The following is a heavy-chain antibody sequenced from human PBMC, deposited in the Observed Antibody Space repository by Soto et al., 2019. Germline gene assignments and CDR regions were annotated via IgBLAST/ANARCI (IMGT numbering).Heavy chain of an antibody. CDR3: ARVYDSSGC. J-gene: IGHJ4*02. CDR1: GFTFSSYE. V-gene: IGHV3-48*03. CDR2: ISSSGSTI. Sequence: GSLELSCAASGFTFSSYEMNGVRQAPGKGLEWVSYISSSGSTIYYADSVKGRFTISRDNAKNSLYLQMNSLRAEDTAVYYCARVYDSSGCWGQGTLVTVSS. D-gene: IGHD3-22*01.